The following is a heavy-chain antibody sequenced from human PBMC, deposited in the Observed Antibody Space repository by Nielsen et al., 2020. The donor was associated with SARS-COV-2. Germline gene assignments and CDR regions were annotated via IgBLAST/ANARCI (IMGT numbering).Heavy chain of an antibody. CDR2: ISYDGSNK. D-gene: IGHD1-26*01. CDR3: ARVPYSGSYYGYFDY. V-gene: IGHV3-30-3*01. J-gene: IGHJ4*02. Sequence: GGSLRLSCAASGFTFSSLWMGWVRQAPGKGLEWVAVISYDGSNKYYADSVKGRFTISRDNSKNTLYLQMNSLRAEDTAVYYCARVPYSGSYYGYFDYWGQGTLVTVSS. CDR1: GFTFSSLW.